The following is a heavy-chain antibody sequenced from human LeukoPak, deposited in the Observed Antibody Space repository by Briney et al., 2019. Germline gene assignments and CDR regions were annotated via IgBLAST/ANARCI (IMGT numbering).Heavy chain of an antibody. CDR3: ARGRNYYDSSGYYYEGDAFDI. Sequence: ASVKVSCKASGYIFTSYYMYWVRQAPGQGLEWMGIINPSGGSIRYAQKFQGRVTMTRDTSTSTVYMELSSLRSEDTAVYYCARGRNYYDSSGYYYEGDAFDIWGQGTMVTVSS. V-gene: IGHV1-46*01. CDR1: GYIFTSYY. J-gene: IGHJ3*02. CDR2: INPSGGSI. D-gene: IGHD3-22*01.